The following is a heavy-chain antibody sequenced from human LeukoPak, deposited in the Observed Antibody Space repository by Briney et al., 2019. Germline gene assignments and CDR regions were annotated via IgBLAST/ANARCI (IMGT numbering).Heavy chain of an antibody. CDR3: ARDPDYSYGSGSYFADY. V-gene: IGHV1-18*01. J-gene: IGHJ4*02. CDR1: GYTFTSYG. D-gene: IGHD3-10*01. CDR2: ISAYNGNT. Sequence: ASVKVSFKASGYTFTSYGISWLRQAPGQGLEWMGWISAYNGNTNYAQKLQGRVTMTTDTSTSTAYMELRSLRSDDTAVYYCARDPDYSYGSGSYFADYWGQGTLVTVSS.